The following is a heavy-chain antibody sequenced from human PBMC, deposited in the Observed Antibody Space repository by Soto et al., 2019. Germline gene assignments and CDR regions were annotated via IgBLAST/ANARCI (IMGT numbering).Heavy chain of an antibody. V-gene: IGHV1-69*13. CDR1: GGTFSSYA. D-gene: IGHD2-15*01. J-gene: IGHJ5*02. CDR3: ARDLGRYCSGGSCAWFDP. CDR2: IVPIFGTA. Sequence: SVKVSCKASGGTFSSYAISWVRQAPGQGLEWMGGIVPIFGTANYAQKFQGRVTITADESTSTAYMELSSLRSEDTAVYYCARDLGRYCSGGSCAWFDPWGQGTLVTVSS.